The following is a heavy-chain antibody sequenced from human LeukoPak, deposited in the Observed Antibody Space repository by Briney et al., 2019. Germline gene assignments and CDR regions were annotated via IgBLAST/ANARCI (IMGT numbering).Heavy chain of an antibody. CDR3: ARLVGGSYGGV. Sequence: SETLSLTCTVSGGSISSYYWSWIRQPPGKGLEWIGNIYYSGSTNYNPSLKSRVTISVDTSKNQFSLKLSSVTAADTAVYYCARLVGGSYGGVWGQGTLVTVSS. CDR2: IYYSGST. D-gene: IGHD1-26*01. V-gene: IGHV4-59*12. J-gene: IGHJ4*02. CDR1: GGSISSYY.